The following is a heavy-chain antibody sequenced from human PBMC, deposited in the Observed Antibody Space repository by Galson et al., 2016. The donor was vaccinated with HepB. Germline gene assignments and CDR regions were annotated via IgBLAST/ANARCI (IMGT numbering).Heavy chain of an antibody. V-gene: IGHV3-13*04. J-gene: IGHJ3*02. Sequence: SLRLSCAASGFTFSRYDIHWVRHATGKGLQWVSVIGRAGDTYYSGSVKGRFTTSIENAKNSLYLQMNSRTARDTTVYYCARKSPGRGVDAFDIWGQGTMVIVSS. CDR1: GFTFSRYD. CDR3: ARKSPGRGVDAFDI. CDR2: IGRAGDT. D-gene: IGHD3-16*01.